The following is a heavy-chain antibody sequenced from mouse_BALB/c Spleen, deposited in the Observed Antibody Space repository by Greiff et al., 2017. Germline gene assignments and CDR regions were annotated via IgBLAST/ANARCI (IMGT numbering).Heavy chain of an antibody. J-gene: IGHJ2*01. V-gene: IGHV1-69*02. Sequence: VQLQQPGAELVRPGASVKLSCKASGYTFTSYWINWVKQRPGQGLEWIGNIYPSDSYTNYNQKFKDKATLTVDKSSSTAYMQLSSPTSEDSAVYYCTRSGDYGYWSFDYWGQGTTLTVSS. CDR1: GYTFTSYW. CDR2: IYPSDSYT. CDR3: TRSGDYGYWSFDY. D-gene: IGHD1-2*01.